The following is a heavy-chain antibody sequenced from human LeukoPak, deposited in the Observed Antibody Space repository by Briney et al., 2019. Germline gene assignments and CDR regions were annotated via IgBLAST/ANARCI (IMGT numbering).Heavy chain of an antibody. D-gene: IGHD2-8*01. CDR3: ARGAVPQWRYYGMDV. CDR2: IYYSGST. CDR1: GGSISSYY. J-gene: IGHJ6*02. V-gene: IGHV4-59*01. Sequence: PSETLSLTCTVSGGSISSYYWSWIRQPPGKGLEWIGYIYYSGSTNYNPPLKSRVTISVDTSKNQFSLKLSSVTAADTAVHYCARGAVPQWRYYGMDVWGQGTTVTVSS.